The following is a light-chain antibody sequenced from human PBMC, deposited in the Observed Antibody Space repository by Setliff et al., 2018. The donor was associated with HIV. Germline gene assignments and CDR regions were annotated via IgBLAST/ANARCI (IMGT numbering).Light chain of an antibody. CDR3: AAWDDRLTGYV. V-gene: IGLV1-44*01. CDR2: SSN. CDR1: SSNIGSNT. J-gene: IGLJ1*01. Sequence: QSVLTQPPSASGTPGQRVTISCSGSSSNIGSNTVNWYQQLPGTAPKLLMYSSNERPSGVPDRFSGSKSGTSASLAISGLQSEDEADYYCAAWDDRLTGYVFGTGTKVTV.